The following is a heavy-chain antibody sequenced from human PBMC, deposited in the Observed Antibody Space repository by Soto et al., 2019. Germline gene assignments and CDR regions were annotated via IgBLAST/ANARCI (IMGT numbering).Heavy chain of an antibody. CDR3: ASPDRREGIAAAGAKTYYYGMDV. V-gene: IGHV4-30-2*01. J-gene: IGHJ6*02. CDR1: GGSISSGGYS. D-gene: IGHD6-13*01. CDR2: IYHSGST. Sequence: PSETLSLTCAVSGGSISSGGYSWSWIRQPPGKGLEWIGYIYHSGSTYYNPSLKSRVTISVDRSKNQFSLKLSSVTAADTAVYYCASPDRREGIAAAGAKTYYYGMDVWGQGTTVTVSS.